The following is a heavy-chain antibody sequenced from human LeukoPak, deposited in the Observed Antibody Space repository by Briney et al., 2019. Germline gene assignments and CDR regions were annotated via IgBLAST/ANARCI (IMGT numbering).Heavy chain of an antibody. J-gene: IGHJ4*02. CDR2: ISSSSSYI. CDR1: GFTVSSNY. V-gene: IGHV3-21*01. Sequence: PGGSLRLSCAASGFTVSSNYMSWVRQAPGKGLEWVSSISSSSSYIYYADSVKGRFTISRDNAKNSLYLQMNSLRAEDTAVYYCARGGDSSSWLNYFDYWGQGTLVTVSS. CDR3: ARGGDSSSWLNYFDY. D-gene: IGHD6-13*01.